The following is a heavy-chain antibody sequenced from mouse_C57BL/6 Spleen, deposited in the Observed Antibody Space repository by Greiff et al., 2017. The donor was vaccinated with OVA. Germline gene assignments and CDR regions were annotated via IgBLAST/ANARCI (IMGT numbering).Heavy chain of an antibody. CDR1: GYTFTSYW. V-gene: IGHV1-52*01. J-gene: IGHJ1*03. Sequence: VQLQQPGAELVRPGSSVKLSCKASGYTFTSYWMHWVKQRPIQGLEWIGNIDPSDSETHYNQKFKDKATLTVDKSSSTAYMQLSSLTSEDSAVYYCARWADSRYFDVWGTGTTVTVSS. CDR2: IDPSDSET. D-gene: IGHD3-2*01. CDR3: ARWADSRYFDV.